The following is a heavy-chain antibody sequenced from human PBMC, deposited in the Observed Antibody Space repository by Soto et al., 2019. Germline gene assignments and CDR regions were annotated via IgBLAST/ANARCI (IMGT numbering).Heavy chain of an antibody. Sequence: GGSLRLSCVASGFTLSSFAMSWVRQAPGKGLEWVSSINRMDGSTYYADSVKGRLTISRDNSKNTLYMQMNGLRADDTAVYYCARGDGNCSGGSCYSSYYYYYGMDVWGQGTTVTVSS. CDR2: INRMDGST. J-gene: IGHJ6*02. CDR1: GFTLSSFA. D-gene: IGHD2-15*01. V-gene: IGHV3-23*01. CDR3: ARGDGNCSGGSCYSSYYYYYGMDV.